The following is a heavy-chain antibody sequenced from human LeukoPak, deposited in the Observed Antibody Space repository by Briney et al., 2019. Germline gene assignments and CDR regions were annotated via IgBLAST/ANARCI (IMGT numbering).Heavy chain of an antibody. D-gene: IGHD6-19*01. V-gene: IGHV3-23*01. J-gene: IGHJ6*02. Sequence: PGGSLRLSCAASGFTFSSYAMSWVRQAPGKGLEWVSAISGSGGSTYYADSVKGRFTISRDNSKNTLYLQMNSLRAEDTAVYYCARDMFSGWYPSGMDVWGQGTTVTVSS. CDR2: ISGSGGST. CDR1: GFTFSSYA. CDR3: ARDMFSGWYPSGMDV.